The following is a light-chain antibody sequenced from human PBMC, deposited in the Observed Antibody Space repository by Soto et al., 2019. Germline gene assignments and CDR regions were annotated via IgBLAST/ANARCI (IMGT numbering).Light chain of an antibody. V-gene: IGKV3-20*01. CDR2: GAS. CDR1: QSVRSGY. CDR3: HQYDNSPLT. Sequence: EVVLAQSPGTLSLSPGERATLSCRASQSVRSGYFAWYQQKPGQAPRLLIVGASSRATGIPDRFSGGGSGTDFTLTISRLEPEDFALYYCHQYDNSPLTFGGGTKVDVK. J-gene: IGKJ4*01.